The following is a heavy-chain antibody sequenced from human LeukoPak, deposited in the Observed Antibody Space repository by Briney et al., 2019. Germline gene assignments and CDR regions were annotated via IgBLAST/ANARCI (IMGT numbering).Heavy chain of an antibody. J-gene: IGHJ4*02. Sequence: PGGSLRLSCAASGFTFSSHLMHWVRQAPGKGLVWVSRIKGDGSSTSYADSVKGRSTISRDNAKNTLFLQMNSLRAEDTAVYYCVRDGVGAPPFDYWGQGTLVTVSS. CDR1: GFTFSSHL. CDR3: VRDGVGAPPFDY. CDR2: IKGDGSST. V-gene: IGHV3-74*01. D-gene: IGHD1-26*01.